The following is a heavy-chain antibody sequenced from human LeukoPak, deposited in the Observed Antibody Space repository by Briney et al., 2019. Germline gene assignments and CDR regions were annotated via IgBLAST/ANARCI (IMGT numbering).Heavy chain of an antibody. CDR2: ISGSGSSI. D-gene: IGHD7-27*01. CDR3: AKLGDGFDI. V-gene: IGHV3-23*01. Sequence: GGSLRLSCAASGFIFSSYAMSWVRQAPGKGLQWVSTISGSGSSIYYADSVKGRFTISRDNSKNTLYLQMNSLRAEDTAVYYCAKLGDGFDIRGQGTTVTVSS. CDR1: GFIFSSYA. J-gene: IGHJ3*02.